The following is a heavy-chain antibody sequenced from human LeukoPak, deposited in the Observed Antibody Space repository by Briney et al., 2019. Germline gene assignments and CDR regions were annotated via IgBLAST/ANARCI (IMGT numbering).Heavy chain of an antibody. V-gene: IGHV1-18*04. CDR3: ARDDIVGAPVPDY. D-gene: IGHD1-26*01. CDR1: GYTFSIYN. Sequence: AAVKVSCKASGYTFSIYNMHGVRQAPAQGLEWVGWISAYNGNTNYAQKLQGRVTMTTDTSTSTAYMELRSLRSDDTAVYYCARDDIVGAPVPDYWGQGTLVTVSS. J-gene: IGHJ4*02. CDR2: ISAYNGNT.